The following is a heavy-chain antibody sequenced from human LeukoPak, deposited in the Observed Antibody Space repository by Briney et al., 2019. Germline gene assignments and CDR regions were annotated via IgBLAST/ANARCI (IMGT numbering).Heavy chain of an antibody. V-gene: IGHV3-9*01. CDR1: GFTFDDYA. Sequence: PGGSLRLSCAASGFTFDDYAMHWVRHAPGKGLEWVSGISWNSGSIGYADSVKGRFTISRDNAKNSLYLQMNSLRAEDTALYYCAKGIAARPEDSFDYWGQGTLVTVSS. J-gene: IGHJ4*02. CDR2: ISWNSGSI. D-gene: IGHD6-6*01. CDR3: AKGIAARPEDSFDY.